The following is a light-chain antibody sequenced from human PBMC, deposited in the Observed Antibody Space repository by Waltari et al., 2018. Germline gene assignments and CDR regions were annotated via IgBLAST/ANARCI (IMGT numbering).Light chain of an antibody. J-gene: IGKJ1*01. V-gene: IGKV1-39*01. CDR2: AAS. Sequence: DIQMTQSPSSLSAFVGDRVTITCRASQSISNYLNWYQQKPGKAPKHLISAASSLQGGVSSRFSGSGSGTDFTHAISSLQPADLATYYSKQTFSTHPTFGQGTKVEIK. CDR3: KQTFSTHPT. CDR1: QSISNY.